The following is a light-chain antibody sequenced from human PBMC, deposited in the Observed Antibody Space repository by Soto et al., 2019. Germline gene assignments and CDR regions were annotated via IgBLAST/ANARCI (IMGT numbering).Light chain of an antibody. CDR3: TSYTGSTTLI. J-gene: IGLJ2*01. V-gene: IGLV2-14*03. CDR2: DVN. CDR1: RSDIGAYNF. Sequence: QSALTQPASVSGSPGHSITISCTGTRSDIGAYNFVSWYQQHPGKAPKLMLYDVNIRPSGVSNRFSGSKSGNTASLTISGLQAEDEADYYCTSYTGSTTLIFGGGTKLTVL.